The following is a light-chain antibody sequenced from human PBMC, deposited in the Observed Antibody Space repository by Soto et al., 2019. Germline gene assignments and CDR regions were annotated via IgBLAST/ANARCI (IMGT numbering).Light chain of an antibody. CDR1: QTIGTN. Sequence: EIVMPQSPATLSVSPGERATLSCRASQTIGTNFAWYHQKPVQAPRLLIHDASTRATGIPARFSVSGSGTGFTHTISSLQSEDFAVYFCQQYNDWPPVTFGGGTKVEIK. CDR3: QQYNDWPPVT. CDR2: DAS. V-gene: IGKV3-15*01. J-gene: IGKJ4*01.